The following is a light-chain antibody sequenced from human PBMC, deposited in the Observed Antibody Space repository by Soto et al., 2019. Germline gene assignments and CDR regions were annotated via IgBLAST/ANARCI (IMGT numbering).Light chain of an antibody. Sequence: QSVLTQPVSVSGSPGQSITISCTGTSSDVGGYNYVSWYQQHPGKAPKLMIFDVSNRPSGVSNRFSGSKSGNTASLTISGLQAEDEAGYYCSSYTSSSTLEFVFGTGTKVTVL. J-gene: IGLJ1*01. CDR3: SSYTSSSTLEFV. CDR1: SSDVGGYNY. CDR2: DVS. V-gene: IGLV2-14*01.